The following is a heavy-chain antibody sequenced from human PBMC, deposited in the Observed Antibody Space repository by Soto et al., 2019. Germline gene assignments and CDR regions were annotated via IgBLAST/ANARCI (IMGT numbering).Heavy chain of an antibody. J-gene: IGHJ3*02. V-gene: IGHV1-18*01. CDR1: AYTFTNYG. Sequence: QVQLVQSGAEVKKPGASVKVSCKASAYTFTNYGISWVRQAPGQGLEWMGWISSYNGNTNYAQKLQGRVTMTTDTSTSTAYMELRSLRSDDTAVYYCARIYSGYGNDAFDIWGQGTMVTVSS. D-gene: IGHD5-12*01. CDR3: ARIYSGYGNDAFDI. CDR2: ISSYNGNT.